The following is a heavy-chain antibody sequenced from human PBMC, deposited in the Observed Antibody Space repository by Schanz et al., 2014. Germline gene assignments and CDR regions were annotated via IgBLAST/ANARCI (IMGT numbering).Heavy chain of an antibody. CDR3: ARVKYCTITRCYRTETEGIYYMDV. J-gene: IGHJ6*03. D-gene: IGHD2-2*01. CDR2: ISSGGGST. Sequence: EVQLLESGGGLVQPGGSLRLSCASSGFSFTTYAMSWVRQAPGKGLEWVSSISSGGGSTYYADSVKGRFTISRDNSKNTLYLQMKSLRAEDTAVYYCARVKYCTITRCYRTETEGIYYMDVWGKGITVTFSS. V-gene: IGHV3-23*01. CDR1: GFSFTTYA.